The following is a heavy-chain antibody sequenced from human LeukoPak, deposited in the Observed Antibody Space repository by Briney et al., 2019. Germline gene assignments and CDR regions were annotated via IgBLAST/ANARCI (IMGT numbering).Heavy chain of an antibody. J-gene: IGHJ3*02. CDR2: ISSSSSYI. CDR1: GFTFSSYG. CDR3: ARVDTAMVNAFDI. V-gene: IGHV3-21*01. D-gene: IGHD5-18*01. Sequence: GGSLKLSCAASGFTFSSYGMSWVRQAPGKGLEWVSSISSSSSYIYYVDSVKGRFTISRDNAKNSLYLQMNSLRAEDTAVYYCARVDTAMVNAFDIWGQGTMVTVSS.